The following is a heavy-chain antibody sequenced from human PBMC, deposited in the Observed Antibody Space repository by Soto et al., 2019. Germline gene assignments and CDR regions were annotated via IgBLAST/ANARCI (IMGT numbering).Heavy chain of an antibody. D-gene: IGHD3-3*01. Sequence: GESLKISCAASGFTFSNYWMSWVRQVPGKGLEWVANIKQDGSEKYYVDSVKGRFTISRDNAKNSLFLQMNSLRAEDTAVYYCARDIRFLELNWFDPWGQGTLVTVSS. CDR2: IKQDGSEK. J-gene: IGHJ5*02. CDR1: GFTFSNYW. V-gene: IGHV3-7*01. CDR3: ARDIRFLELNWFDP.